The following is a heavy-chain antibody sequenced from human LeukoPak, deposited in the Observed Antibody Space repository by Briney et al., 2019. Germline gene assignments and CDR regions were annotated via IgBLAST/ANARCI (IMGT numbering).Heavy chain of an antibody. D-gene: IGHD3-10*01. V-gene: IGHV4-4*02. Sequence: SGTLSLTCAVSGGSISSSNWWSWVRQPPGKGLEWIGEINHSGSTNYSPSLKSRVTISVDTSKNQFSLKLSSVTAADTAVYYCARLLRGVRGVKDYWGQGTLVTSPQ. CDR2: INHSGST. CDR3: ARLLRGVRGVKDY. J-gene: IGHJ4*02. CDR1: GGSISSSNW.